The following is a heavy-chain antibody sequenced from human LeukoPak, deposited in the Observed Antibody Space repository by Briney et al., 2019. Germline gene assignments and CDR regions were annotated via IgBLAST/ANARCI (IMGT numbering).Heavy chain of an antibody. CDR3: ARIVPYDYGYVDY. CDR1: GGSISNYY. J-gene: IGHJ4*02. Sequence: SETLSLTCTVSGGSISNYYWIWIRQPPGKGLEWIGYIYYSGSTNYNPSLNSRGTISLDRSKNQVSLKLNSVTAADTAVYYCARIVPYDYGYVDYWGQGTLVTVPS. V-gene: IGHV4-59*01. CDR2: IYYSGST. D-gene: IGHD4/OR15-4a*01.